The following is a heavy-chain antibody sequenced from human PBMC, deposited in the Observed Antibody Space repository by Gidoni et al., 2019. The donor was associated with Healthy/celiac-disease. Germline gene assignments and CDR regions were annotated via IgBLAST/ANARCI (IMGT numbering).Heavy chain of an antibody. CDR2: INHSGST. CDR1: GGSFSGYY. J-gene: IGHJ4*02. CDR3: AREEKYYYDSSGYSSFDY. V-gene: IGHV4-34*01. D-gene: IGHD3-22*01. Sequence: QVQLQQWGAGLLKPSETLSLTCAVYGGSFSGYYWSWIRQPPGKGLEWIGEINHSGSTNYNPSLKSRVTISVDTSKNQFSLKLSSVTAADTAVYYCAREEKYYYDSSGYSSFDYWGQGTLVTVSS.